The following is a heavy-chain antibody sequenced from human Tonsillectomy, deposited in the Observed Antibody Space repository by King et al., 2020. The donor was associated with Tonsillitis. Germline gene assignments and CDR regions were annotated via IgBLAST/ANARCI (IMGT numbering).Heavy chain of an antibody. CDR3: ARVNRNEIVVVPAYFFDY. V-gene: IGHV1-18*01. Sequence: QLVQSGAEVKKPGASVKVSCKASGYTFVSYGISWLRQAPGQGLEWMGWVSAYNVNTNYAQRLQVKVTMTTDPSTTKAYMELMSLGSDDTAVYYCARVNRNEIVVVPAYFFDYWGQGTLVTVSS. CDR1: GYTFVSYG. J-gene: IGHJ4*02. CDR2: VSAYNVNT. D-gene: IGHD2-2*01.